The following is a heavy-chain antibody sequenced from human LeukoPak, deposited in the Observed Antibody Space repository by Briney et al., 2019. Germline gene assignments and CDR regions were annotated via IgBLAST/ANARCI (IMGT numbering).Heavy chain of an antibody. D-gene: IGHD6-19*01. J-gene: IGHJ6*02. CDR1: GDSVSSNSAA. CDR2: TYYRSKWYN. V-gene: IGHV6-1*01. CDR3: ARDLYSSGWYGRDYYYYYGMDV. Sequence: SQTLSLTCAISGDSVSSNSAAWNWIRQSPSRGLEWLGRTYYRSKWYNDYAVSVKSRITINPDTSKNQFSLQLNSVTPEDTAVYYCARDLYSSGWYGRDYYYYYGMDVWGQGTTVTVSS.